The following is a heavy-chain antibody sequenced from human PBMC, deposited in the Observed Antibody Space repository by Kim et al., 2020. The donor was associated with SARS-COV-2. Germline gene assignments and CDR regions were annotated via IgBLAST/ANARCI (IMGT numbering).Heavy chain of an antibody. CDR2: INPSGGST. V-gene: IGHV1-46*01. D-gene: IGHD3-22*01. J-gene: IGHJ4*02. CDR1: GYTFTSYY. Sequence: ASVKVSCKASGYTFTSYYMHWVRQAPGQGLEWMGIINPSGGSTSYAQKFQGRVTMTRDTSTSTVYMELSSLRSEDTAVYYCARVSGYYDSSGYYGEEKVDYWGQGTLVTVSS. CDR3: ARVSGYYDSSGYYGEEKVDY.